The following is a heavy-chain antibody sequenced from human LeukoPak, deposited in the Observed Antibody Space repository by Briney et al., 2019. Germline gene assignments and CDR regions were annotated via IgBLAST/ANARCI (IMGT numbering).Heavy chain of an antibody. D-gene: IGHD3-22*01. Sequence: GGSLRLSCAASGFTFSSYAMSWVRQAPGKGLEWVSAISGSGGSTYYADSVKGRFTISRDNSKNTLYLQMNSLRAEDTAVYYCAKVNRAYYYDSSGYYAMGAVDIWGQGTMVTVSS. CDR2: ISGSGGST. CDR1: GFTFSSYA. V-gene: IGHV3-23*01. J-gene: IGHJ3*02. CDR3: AKVNRAYYYDSSGYYAMGAVDI.